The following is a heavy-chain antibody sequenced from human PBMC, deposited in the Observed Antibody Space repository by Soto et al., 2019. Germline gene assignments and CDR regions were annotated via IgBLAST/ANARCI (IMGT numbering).Heavy chain of an antibody. CDR3: ARERVPLTTVTTSFDY. CDR1: GYTFTGYY. D-gene: IGHD4-17*01. CDR2: INPNSGGT. Sequence: AASVKVSCKASGYTFTGYYMHWVRQAPGQGLEWMGWINPNSGGTNYAQKFQGRVTMTRDTSISTAYMELSRLRSDDTAVYYCARERVPLTTVTTSFDYWGQGTLVTVS. J-gene: IGHJ4*02. V-gene: IGHV1-2*02.